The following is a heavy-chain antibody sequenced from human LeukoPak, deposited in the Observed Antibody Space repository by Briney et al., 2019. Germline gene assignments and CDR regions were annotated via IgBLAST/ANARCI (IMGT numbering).Heavy chain of an antibody. V-gene: IGHV3-23*01. J-gene: IGHJ4*02. CDR2: ISGGGGST. Sequence: GGSLRLSCAASGFTFTRYSMNWVRQAPGKGLEWVSTISGGGGSTYYADSVKGRFTISRDNSKNTLYLQVNSLRAEDTAVYYCAKGGKWDVTPFDYWGQGTLVTVSS. CDR1: GFTFTRYS. D-gene: IGHD1-26*01. CDR3: AKGGKWDVTPFDY.